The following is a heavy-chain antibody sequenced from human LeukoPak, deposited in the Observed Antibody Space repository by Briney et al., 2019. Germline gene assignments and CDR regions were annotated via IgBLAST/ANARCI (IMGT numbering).Heavy chain of an antibody. D-gene: IGHD6-13*01. CDR1: GGSISSGGYY. CDR3: ARVGEDSSWYFGRLDAFDI. CDR2: IYYSGST. J-gene: IGHJ3*02. V-gene: IGHV4-31*03. Sequence: SETLSLTCTVSGGSISSGGYYWSWIRQHPGKGLEWIGYIYYSGSTYYNPSLKSRVTISVDTSKNQFSLKLSSVTAADTAVYYCARVGEDSSWYFGRLDAFDIWGQGTMVTVSS.